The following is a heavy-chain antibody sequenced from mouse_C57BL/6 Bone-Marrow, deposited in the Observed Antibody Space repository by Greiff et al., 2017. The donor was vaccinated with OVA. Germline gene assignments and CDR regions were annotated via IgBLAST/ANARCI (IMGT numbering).Heavy chain of an antibody. V-gene: IGHV1-64*01. J-gene: IGHJ3*01. CDR1: GYTFTSYW. CDR3: ARPGYCFAWFAY. Sequence: QVQLQQPGAELVKPGASVKLSCKASGYTFTSYWMHWVKQRPGQGLEWIGMIHPNSGSTNYNEKFKSKATLTVDKSSSTAYMQLSSLTSEDSAVYYCARPGYCFAWFAYWGQGTLVTVSA. D-gene: IGHD2-3*01. CDR2: IHPNSGST.